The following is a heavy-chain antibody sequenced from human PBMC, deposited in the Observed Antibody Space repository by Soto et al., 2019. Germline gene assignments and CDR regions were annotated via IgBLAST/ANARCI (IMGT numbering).Heavy chain of an antibody. CDR2: IYYSGST. V-gene: IGHV4-30-4*01. CDR1: GGSISSGDYY. CDR3: ARESGHYYDSSGSSAYYFDY. D-gene: IGHD3-22*01. J-gene: IGHJ4*02. Sequence: PSETLSLTCTVSGGSISSGDYYWSWIRQPPGKGLEWIGYIYYSGSTYYNPSLKSRVTISVDTSKDQFSLKLSSVTAADTAVYYCARESGHYYDSSGSSAYYFDYWGQGTLV.